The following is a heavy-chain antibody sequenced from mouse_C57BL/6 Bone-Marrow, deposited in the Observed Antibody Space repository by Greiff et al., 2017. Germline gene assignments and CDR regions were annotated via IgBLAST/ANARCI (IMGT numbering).Heavy chain of an antibody. CDR3: AREQLRLQLDY. Sequence: VQLQQSGPELVKPGASVKISCKASGYAFSSSWMNWVKQRPGKGLEWIGRIYPGDGDTNYNGKFKGKATLTADKSSNTAYMQLSSLTSEDSAVYFCAREQLRLQLDYWGQGTSVTVSS. CDR1: GYAFSSSW. J-gene: IGHJ4*01. CDR2: IYPGDGDT. V-gene: IGHV1-82*01. D-gene: IGHD3-2*02.